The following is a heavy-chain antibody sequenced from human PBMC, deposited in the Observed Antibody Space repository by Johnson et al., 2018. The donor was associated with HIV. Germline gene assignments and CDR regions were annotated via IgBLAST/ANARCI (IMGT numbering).Heavy chain of an antibody. CDR1: GFTFDDYA. V-gene: IGHV3-9*01. CDR2: ISWNSGSI. Sequence: VQLVESGGVVVQPGGSLRLSCAASGFTFDDYAMHWVRQAPGKGLEWVSLISWNSGSIGYADSVKGRFTISRDNAKNSLFLQMSSLRVEDTALYYCVRVAYYYDSSGYEDAFDIWGQGTMVTVSS. J-gene: IGHJ3*02. D-gene: IGHD3-22*01. CDR3: VRVAYYYDSSGYEDAFDI.